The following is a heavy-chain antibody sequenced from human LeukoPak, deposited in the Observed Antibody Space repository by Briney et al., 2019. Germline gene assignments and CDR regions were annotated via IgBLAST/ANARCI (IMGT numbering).Heavy chain of an antibody. CDR3: ARARGSGSYPFDY. V-gene: IGHV3-33*01. CDR1: GFTFSSYG. D-gene: IGHD3-10*01. Sequence: GGSLRLSCAASGFTFSSYGMHWVRQAPGKGLEWVAVIWYDGSNKYYADSVKGRFTISRDNSKNTPYLQMNSLRAEDTAVYYCARARGSGSYPFDYWGQGTLVTVSS. J-gene: IGHJ4*02. CDR2: IWYDGSNK.